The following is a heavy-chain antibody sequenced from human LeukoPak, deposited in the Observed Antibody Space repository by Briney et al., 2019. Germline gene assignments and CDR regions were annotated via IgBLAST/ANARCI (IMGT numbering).Heavy chain of an antibody. Sequence: GGSLRLSCAASGFTFSSYAMSWVRPAPGKGLEWVSAISGSGGSTYYADSVKGRFTISRDNSKNTLYLQMNSLRAEDTAVYYCAKDQDQLLLYYYYGMDVWGQGTTVTVSS. CDR3: AKDQDQLLLYYYYGMDV. CDR2: ISGSGGST. D-gene: IGHD2-2*01. V-gene: IGHV3-23*01. J-gene: IGHJ6*02. CDR1: GFTFSSYA.